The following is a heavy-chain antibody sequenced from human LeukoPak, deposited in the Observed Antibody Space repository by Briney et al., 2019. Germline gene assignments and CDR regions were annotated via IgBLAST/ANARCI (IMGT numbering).Heavy chain of an antibody. CDR1: GGSISSYY. CDR2: IYYSGST. J-gene: IGHJ4*02. CDR3: ARVFRGYDFWSGYFDY. D-gene: IGHD3-3*01. Sequence: SETLSLTCTVSGGSISSYYWSWIRQPPGKGLEWIGYIYYSGSTNYNPSLKSRVTISVDTSKNQFSLKLSSVTAADTAVYYCARVFRGYDFWSGYFDYWGQGTLVTVSS. V-gene: IGHV4-59*08.